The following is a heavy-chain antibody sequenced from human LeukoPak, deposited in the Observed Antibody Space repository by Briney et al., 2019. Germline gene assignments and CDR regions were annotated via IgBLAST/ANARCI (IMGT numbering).Heavy chain of an antibody. CDR3: ARDIWFGELTDAFDI. J-gene: IGHJ3*02. D-gene: IGHD3-10*01. CDR1: GYNFYGYF. CDR2: INPNSGGT. Sequence: ASVKVSCKASGYNFYGYFIHWVRQAPGLGLEWMGWINPNSGGTNYAQQFQGRVTMTRDTSISTAYMELSRLRSDDTAVYYCARDIWFGELTDAFDIWGQGTMVTVSS. V-gene: IGHV1-2*02.